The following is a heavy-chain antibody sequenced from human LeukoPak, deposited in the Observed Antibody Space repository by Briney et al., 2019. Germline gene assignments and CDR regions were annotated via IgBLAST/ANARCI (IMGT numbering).Heavy chain of an antibody. V-gene: IGHV3-23*01. J-gene: IGHJ6*02. Sequence: LPGGSLRLSCAASGFTFSSYAMSWVRQAPGKGLEWVSAISGSGGSTYYADSVKGRFTISRDHSKNTLYLQMNSLRAEDTAVYYCAKNTPIFGVVITDYYGMDVWGQGTTVTVSS. D-gene: IGHD3-3*01. CDR2: ISGSGGST. CDR1: GFTFSSYA. CDR3: AKNTPIFGVVITDYYGMDV.